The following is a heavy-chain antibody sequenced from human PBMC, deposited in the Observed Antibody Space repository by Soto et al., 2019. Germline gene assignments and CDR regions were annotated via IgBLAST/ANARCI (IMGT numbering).Heavy chain of an antibody. J-gene: IGHJ4*02. CDR2: IYYSGST. Sequence: SETLSLTCTVSGGSVSSGSYYWSWIRQPPGKGLEWIGYIYYSGSTNYNPSLKSRVTISVDTSKNQFSLKLSSVTAADTAVYYCARGRIAAAGSDYWGQGTLVRVSS. CDR3: ARGRIAAAGSDY. V-gene: IGHV4-61*01. D-gene: IGHD6-13*01. CDR1: GGSVSSGSYY.